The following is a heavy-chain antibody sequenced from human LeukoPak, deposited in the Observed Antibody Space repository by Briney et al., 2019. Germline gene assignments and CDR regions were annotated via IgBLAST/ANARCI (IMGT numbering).Heavy chain of an antibody. CDR1: GRFISSGGYY. Sequence: PSETLSLTCTVSGRFISSGGYYWSWLRQHPGKGLEWIGYIYYSGSTYYHPSVKSRFTISVDTSKNQFSLKLGPVTAAGTVVYYCARVPYYYYGMDVWGQGTTVTVS. CDR2: IYYSGST. CDR3: ARVPYYYYGMDV. J-gene: IGHJ6*02. V-gene: IGHV4-31*03.